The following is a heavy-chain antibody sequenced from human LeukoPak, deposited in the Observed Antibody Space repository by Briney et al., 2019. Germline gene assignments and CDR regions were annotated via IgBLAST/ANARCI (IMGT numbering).Heavy chain of an antibody. D-gene: IGHD6-13*01. Sequence: SVKVSCKASGGTFSSYAISWVRQAPGQGLEWMGGIIPIFGTANYAQKFQGRVTITADESTSTAYMELSSLRSEDTAVYYCARSISIAAARIDYWGQGTLVTVSS. CDR1: GGTFSSYA. V-gene: IGHV1-69*13. J-gene: IGHJ4*02. CDR3: ARSISIAAARIDY. CDR2: IIPIFGTA.